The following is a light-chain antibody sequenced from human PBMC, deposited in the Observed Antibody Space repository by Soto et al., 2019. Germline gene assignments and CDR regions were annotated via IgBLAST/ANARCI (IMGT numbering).Light chain of an antibody. CDR3: AAWDDSLQSWV. CDR2: TDN. Sequence: QAVVTQPPSASGTPGQRVTISCSGSNSNIGSHTVNWYQQLPGTAPKLLIYTDNQRPSGVPDRFSDSKSGTSASLAISGLQSEDEADYYCAAWDDSLQSWVFGGGTKLTFL. V-gene: IGLV1-44*01. J-gene: IGLJ3*02. CDR1: NSNIGSHT.